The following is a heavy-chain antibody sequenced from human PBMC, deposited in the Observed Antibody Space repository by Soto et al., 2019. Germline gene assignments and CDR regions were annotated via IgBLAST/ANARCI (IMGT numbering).Heavy chain of an antibody. V-gene: IGHV3-33*08. D-gene: IGHD2-8*01. CDR3: ARDRRADGAFYYFDY. J-gene: IGHJ4*02. CDR1: GFTFSSYG. Sequence: QVQLVESGGGVVQPGRSLRLSCAASGFTFSSYGMHWVRQAPGKGLEWVALIWYDGSLNYYGDSVKGRFTISRDNSKNPLSLQMNSLRDEDTAVYYCARDRRADGAFYYFDYWGQGTPVTVSS. CDR2: IWYDGSLN.